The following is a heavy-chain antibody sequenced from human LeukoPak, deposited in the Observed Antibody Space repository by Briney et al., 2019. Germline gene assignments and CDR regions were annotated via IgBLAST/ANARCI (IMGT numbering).Heavy chain of an antibody. CDR1: GFTFSNAW. CDR2: IKSKTDGGTT. Sequence: GGSLRLSCAASGFTFSNAWMSWVRQAPGKGLEWVGRIKSKTDGGTTDYAAPVKGRFTISRDDSKNTLYLQMNSLKTEDTAVYYCAKDFRYNWNEGDYWGQGTLVTVSS. D-gene: IGHD1-20*01. J-gene: IGHJ4*02. CDR3: AKDFRYNWNEGDY. V-gene: IGHV3-15*01.